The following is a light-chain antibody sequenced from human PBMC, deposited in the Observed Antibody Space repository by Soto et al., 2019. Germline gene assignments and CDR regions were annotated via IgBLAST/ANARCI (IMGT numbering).Light chain of an antibody. CDR1: QSISIW. Sequence: DIQMTQCPSTLSASVGDGVTITCRASQSISIWLAWYQQKPGKAPKILIYKASSLESGVPSRFSGSGSGTEFTLTISSLQPDDFATYYCQQYSTYTPRTFGQGTKVDIK. CDR2: KAS. J-gene: IGKJ1*01. V-gene: IGKV1-5*03. CDR3: QQYSTYTPRT.